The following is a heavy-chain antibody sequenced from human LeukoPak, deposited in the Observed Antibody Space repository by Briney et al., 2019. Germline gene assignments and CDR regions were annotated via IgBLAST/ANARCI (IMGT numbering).Heavy chain of an antibody. D-gene: IGHD3-10*01. CDR2: INAGNGNT. CDR3: ARMVWGSGSIDY. V-gene: IGHV1-3*01. Sequence: ASVKVSCKASGGTFSSYAISWVRQAPGQRLEWMGWINAGNGNTKYSQKFQGRVTITRDTSASTAYMELSSLRSEDTAVYYCARMVWGSGSIDYWGQGTLVTVSS. CDR1: GGTFSSYA. J-gene: IGHJ4*02.